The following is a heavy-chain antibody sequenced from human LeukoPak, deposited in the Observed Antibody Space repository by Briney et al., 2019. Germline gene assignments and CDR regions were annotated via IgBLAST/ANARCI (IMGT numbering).Heavy chain of an antibody. D-gene: IGHD6-19*01. CDR2: INSDGSST. Sequence: GGSLRLSCAASGFTFSSYWMHWVRQAPGKGLVWVSRINSDGSSTSYADSVKGRFTISRDNAKNTLYLQMNSLRAEDTAVYYCARVSSGWYFFYYCGMDVWGQGTTVTVSS. CDR3: ARVSSGWYFFYYCGMDV. V-gene: IGHV3-74*01. J-gene: IGHJ6*02. CDR1: GFTFSSYW.